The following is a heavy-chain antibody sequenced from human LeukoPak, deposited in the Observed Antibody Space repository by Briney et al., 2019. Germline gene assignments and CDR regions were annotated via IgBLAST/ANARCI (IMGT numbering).Heavy chain of an antibody. Sequence: ASVKVSCKASGYTLTGYYMHWVRQAPGQGLEWMGWINPNSGGTNYAQKFQGRVTMTRDTSISTAYMELSRLRSDDTAVYYCARARSGSYTDLDYWGQGTLVTVSS. D-gene: IGHD1-26*01. CDR2: INPNSGGT. CDR1: GYTLTGYY. CDR3: ARARSGSYTDLDY. V-gene: IGHV1-2*02. J-gene: IGHJ4*02.